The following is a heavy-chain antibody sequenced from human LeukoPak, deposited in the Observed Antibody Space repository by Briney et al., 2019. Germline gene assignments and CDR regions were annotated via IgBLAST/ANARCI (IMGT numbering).Heavy chain of an antibody. D-gene: IGHD3-22*01. Sequence: PSETLSLTCTVSGGSISSGDFYWSWIRQPPGKGLAWIGYIYYSGSTYYNPSLKSRVTISVDTSKNQFSLKLSSVTAADTAVYSCAKQWLRNAFDIWGQGTMVTVSS. CDR3: AKQWLRNAFDI. V-gene: IGHV4-30-4*08. CDR2: IYYSGST. CDR1: GGSISSGDFY. J-gene: IGHJ3*02.